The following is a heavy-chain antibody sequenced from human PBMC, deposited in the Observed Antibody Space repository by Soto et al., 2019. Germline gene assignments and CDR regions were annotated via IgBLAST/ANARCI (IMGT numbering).Heavy chain of an antibody. CDR3: ATLVVVAATYNWFDP. J-gene: IGHJ5*02. V-gene: IGHV3-23*01. CDR2: ISVSGDST. D-gene: IGHD2-15*01. Sequence: GGSLRLSCAASGLSFSNSAMTWARQAPGKGLEWLSAISVSGDSTYYADSVKGRFTISRDNSKNTLYLQVNSLRVEDTAVYYCATLVVVAATYNWFDPWGQGTLVTVSS. CDR1: GLSFSNSA.